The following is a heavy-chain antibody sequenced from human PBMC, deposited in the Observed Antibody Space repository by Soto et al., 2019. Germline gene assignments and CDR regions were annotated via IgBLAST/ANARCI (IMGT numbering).Heavy chain of an antibody. D-gene: IGHD6-19*01. CDR1: GDSVSSNSAA. J-gene: IGHJ6*02. CDR3: ARDYSAARGVAGMLDYYYYGMDV. V-gene: IGHV6-1*01. Sequence: QVQLQQSGPGLVKPSQTLSLTCAISGDSVSSNSAAWNWIRQSPSRGLEWLGRTYYRSKGYNDYAVPAKSRTTYNPDPSKDRCPRQRNSVTPQYSAVYYWARDYSAARGVAGMLDYYYYGMDVGGQVTTVVVSS. CDR2: TYYRSKGYN.